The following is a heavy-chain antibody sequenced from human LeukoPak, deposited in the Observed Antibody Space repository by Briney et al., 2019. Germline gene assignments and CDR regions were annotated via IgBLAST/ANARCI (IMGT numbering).Heavy chain of an antibody. V-gene: IGHV3-15*01. Sequence: PGGSLRLSCAASGFTFSSYAMTWVRQAPGKGLEWIGRIKTKADGATTDYAAPAKGRFTISRDDSKNTLYLQMNSLETEDTAVYYCITLRLGYWGQGTQVTVSS. J-gene: IGHJ4*02. CDR3: ITLRLGY. CDR1: GFTFSSYA. CDR2: IKTKADGATT.